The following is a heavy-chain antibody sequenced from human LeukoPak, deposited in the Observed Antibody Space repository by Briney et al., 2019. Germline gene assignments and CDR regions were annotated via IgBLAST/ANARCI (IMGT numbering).Heavy chain of an antibody. D-gene: IGHD5-24*01. Sequence: SVKVSCKASGGTFSSYAISWVRQAPGQGLEWMGRIIPILGIANYAQKFQGRVTITADKSTSTAYMELSSLRSEDTAVYYCAREGDGYNLEAFDIWGQGKMDTVSS. V-gene: IGHV1-69*04. CDR2: IIPILGIA. J-gene: IGHJ3*02. CDR1: GGTFSSYA. CDR3: AREGDGYNLEAFDI.